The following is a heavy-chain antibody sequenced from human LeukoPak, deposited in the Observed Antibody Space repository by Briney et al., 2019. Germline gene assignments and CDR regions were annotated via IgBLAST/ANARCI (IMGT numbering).Heavy chain of an antibody. V-gene: IGHV1-2*02. D-gene: IGHD3-10*01. CDR1: GYTFSGFY. CDR2: MNPNSGGT. J-gene: IGHJ3*02. CDR3: ARGITMVRSPSHDAFDI. Sequence: ASVKVSCTASGYTFSGFYMHWVRQAPGQGLEWMGWMNPNSGGTNYAQKFQGRGTMTRDTSISTAYMELSRLRSADTAVYYCARGITMVRSPSHDAFDIWGQGTMVTVSS.